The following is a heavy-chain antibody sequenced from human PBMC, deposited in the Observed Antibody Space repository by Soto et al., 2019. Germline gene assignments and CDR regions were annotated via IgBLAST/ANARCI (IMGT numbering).Heavy chain of an antibody. CDR1: GGSISSVAYC. CDR3: ARGPSGDKVDY. Sequence: SETLSLTCTVSGGSISSVAYCWSWIRQSPDKGLEWIRHIYDGGTTYSSPSLKGRVTISADTSETQFSLKLNSVSAADTAVYYCARGPSGDKVDYWGQGIQVTVSS. J-gene: IGHJ4*02. V-gene: IGHV4-30-4*01. CDR2: IYDGGTT. D-gene: IGHD7-27*01.